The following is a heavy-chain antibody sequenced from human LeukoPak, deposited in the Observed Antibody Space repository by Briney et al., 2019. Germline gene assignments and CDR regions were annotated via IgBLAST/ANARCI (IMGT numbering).Heavy chain of an antibody. V-gene: IGHV1-2*02. CDR2: INPNSGGT. Sequence: SVKVSCKASGYTFTGYYMHWVRQAPGQGLEWMGWINPNSGGTNYAQKFQGRVTMTRDTSISTAYMELSRLRSDDTAVYYCARDPSGYGLWEYYFDYWGQGTLVTISS. J-gene: IGHJ4*02. D-gene: IGHD5-12*01. CDR3: ARDPSGYGLWEYYFDY. CDR1: GYTFTGYY.